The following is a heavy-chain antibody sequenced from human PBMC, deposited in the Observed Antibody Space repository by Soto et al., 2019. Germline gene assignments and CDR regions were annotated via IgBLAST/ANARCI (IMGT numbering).Heavy chain of an antibody. D-gene: IGHD6-19*01. CDR3: AKEGTSGLYYFDY. CDR2: ISGGGDTS. Sequence: GGSLRLSYAVSGFTFSNYAISWVRQAPGKGLEWVSIISGGGDTSYYADSVKGRFTISRDNSRNTLYLQMNSLRAGDSAKYYCAKEGTSGLYYFDYWGPGTLVTVSS. J-gene: IGHJ4*02. CDR1: GFTFSNYA. V-gene: IGHV3-23*01.